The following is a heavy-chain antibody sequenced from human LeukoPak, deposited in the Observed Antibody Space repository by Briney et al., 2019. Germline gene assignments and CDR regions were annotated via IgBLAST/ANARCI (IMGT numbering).Heavy chain of an antibody. Sequence: GRSLRLSCAASGFTFSSYGMHWVRQAPGKGLEWVAPIWYDGSNKYYADSVKGRLTISRDNFKNTLYLQMNSLRAEDTAVYYCAREGPRGNSQFDYWGQGTLVTVSS. CDR2: IWYDGSNK. V-gene: IGHV3-33*01. CDR3: AREGPRGNSQFDY. D-gene: IGHD2/OR15-2a*01. J-gene: IGHJ4*02. CDR1: GFTFSSYG.